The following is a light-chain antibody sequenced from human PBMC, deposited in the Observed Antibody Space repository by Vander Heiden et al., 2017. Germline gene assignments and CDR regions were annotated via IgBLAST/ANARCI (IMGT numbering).Light chain of an antibody. CDR2: WGS. V-gene: IGKV2-28*01. CDR1: QSLLHSNGYNL. Sequence: DIVMPQSPLSLPVTPGEPASISCRSSQSLLHSNGYNLLDWYLQKPLQSPQLLIYWGSNRAAGVPDTLSGSRSGTDFTLKSIRVEDEDVGVYYFRQALQTYTFAQGTKLEIK. J-gene: IGKJ2*01. CDR3: RQALQTYT.